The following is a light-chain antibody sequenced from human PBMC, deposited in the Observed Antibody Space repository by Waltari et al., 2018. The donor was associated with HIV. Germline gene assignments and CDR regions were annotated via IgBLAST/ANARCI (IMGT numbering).Light chain of an antibody. J-gene: IGKJ2*01. V-gene: IGKV3-15*01. CDR2: HAS. CDR1: QSVPTD. CDR3: QQHTNWPPMYT. Sequence: EIVMTQSPAILYVSPGEDATLPCRASQSVPTDLVWYKQKPGQPPSVVMIHASTRATGVPARFSGNGSGTDFTLTITSLQSADFAVYYCQQHTNWPPMYTFGQGTKLQIK.